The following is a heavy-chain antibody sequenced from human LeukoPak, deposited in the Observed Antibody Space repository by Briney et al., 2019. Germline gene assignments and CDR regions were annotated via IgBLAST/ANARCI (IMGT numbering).Heavy chain of an antibody. CDR2: VSGGGGT. D-gene: IGHD5-12*01. J-gene: IGHJ4*02. CDR1: GFTFNINV. Sequence: GGSLRLSCAASGFTFNINVMSWVRQAPGKGLEWVSTVSGGGGTYYADSVKGRFTVSRDNSKNTLYLQMNSLRAEDTAVYYCAKEWIKEGGQGTLVTVSS. CDR3: AKEWIKE. V-gene: IGHV3-23*01.